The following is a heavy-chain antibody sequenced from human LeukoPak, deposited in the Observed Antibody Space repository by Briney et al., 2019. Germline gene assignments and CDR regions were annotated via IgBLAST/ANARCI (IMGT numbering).Heavy chain of an antibody. CDR2: ISGSSSLI. Sequence: GGSLRLSCAASGFTFNDYYMSWIRQAPGKGLEWVSSISGSSSLIHYADSVRGRFTISRDNAKNSLYLQMNSLRAEDTAVYYCAKVASPSYSSSWFYFDYWGQGTLVTVSS. J-gene: IGHJ4*02. D-gene: IGHD6-13*01. CDR1: GFTFNDYY. CDR3: AKVASPSYSSSWFYFDY. V-gene: IGHV3-11*06.